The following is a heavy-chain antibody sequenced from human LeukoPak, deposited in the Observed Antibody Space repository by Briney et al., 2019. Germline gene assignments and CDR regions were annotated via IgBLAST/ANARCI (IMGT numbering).Heavy chain of an antibody. D-gene: IGHD2-2*01. CDR1: GFTFSSYG. V-gene: IGHV3-30*02. CDR2: IRYDGSNK. J-gene: IGHJ6*03. CDR3: ARGVVVVPAAMPGYYYYYMDV. Sequence: GGSLRLSCAASGFTFSSYGMHWVRQAPGKGLEWVAFIRYDGSNKYYADSVKGRFTISRDNSKNTLYLQMNSLRAEDTAVYYCARGVVVVPAAMPGYYYYYMDVWGKGTTVTVSS.